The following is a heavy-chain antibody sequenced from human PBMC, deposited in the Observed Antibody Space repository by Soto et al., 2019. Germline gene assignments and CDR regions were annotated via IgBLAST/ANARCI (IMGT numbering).Heavy chain of an antibody. CDR3: AKVSYYDILTGYYSGYYFDY. Sequence: GGSLRLSCAASGFTFSSYAMSWVRQAPGKGLEWVSAISGSGGSTYYADSVKGRFTISRDNSKNTLYLQMNSLRAEDTAVYYCAKVSYYDILTGYYSGYYFDYWGQGTLVTVSS. J-gene: IGHJ4*02. V-gene: IGHV3-23*01. CDR2: ISGSGGST. CDR1: GFTFSSYA. D-gene: IGHD3-9*01.